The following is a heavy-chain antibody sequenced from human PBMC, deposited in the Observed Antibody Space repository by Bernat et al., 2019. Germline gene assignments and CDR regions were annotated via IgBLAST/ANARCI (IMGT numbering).Heavy chain of an antibody. Sequence: EVQLVESGGGLIQPGGSLRLSCAASGFTVSSNYMSWVRQAPGKGLEWVSVIYSGGSTYYADSVKGRFTISRDNSDNTLYLQMDSLGTEDTALYYCARDRRYCSGGSCPYDAVDIWGQGTMVTVSS. CDR1: GFTVSSNY. V-gene: IGHV3-66*03. D-gene: IGHD2-15*01. J-gene: IGHJ3*02. CDR2: IYSGGST. CDR3: ARDRRYCSGGSCPYDAVDI.